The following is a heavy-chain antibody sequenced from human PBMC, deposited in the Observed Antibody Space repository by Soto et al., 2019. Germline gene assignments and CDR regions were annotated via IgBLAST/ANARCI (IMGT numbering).Heavy chain of an antibody. CDR1: GYTFTSYY. V-gene: IGHV1-46*01. Sequence: QVQLVQSGAEVKKPGASVKVSCKASGYTFTSYYMHWVRQAPGQGREWMGIINPSGGSTSYAQKFQGRVTMTRDTSTSTVYMELSSLRSEDTAVYYCARATTPWRSSWYLNWFDPWGQGTLVTVSS. J-gene: IGHJ5*02. CDR3: ARATTPWRSSWYLNWFDP. D-gene: IGHD6-13*01. CDR2: INPSGGST.